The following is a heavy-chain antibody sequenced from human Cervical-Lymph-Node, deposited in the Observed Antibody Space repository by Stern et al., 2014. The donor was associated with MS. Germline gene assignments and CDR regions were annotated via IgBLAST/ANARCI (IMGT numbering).Heavy chain of an antibody. CDR2: IYWDDDK. CDR3: AHRQGVHAPFDF. V-gene: IGHV2-5*02. Sequence: ESGPTLVKPTQTLTLTCTFSGFSLTTSGVAVGWIRQPPGKALEWLALIYWDDDKWYSSSRKSRLTITKDTSKNQVILIVTSMDPVDTATYYCAHRQGVHAPFDFWGQGTLVTVSS. D-gene: IGHD3-16*01. CDR1: GFSLTTSGVA. J-gene: IGHJ4*02.